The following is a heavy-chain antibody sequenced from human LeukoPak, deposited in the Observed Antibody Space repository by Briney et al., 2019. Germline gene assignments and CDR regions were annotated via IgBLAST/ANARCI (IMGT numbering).Heavy chain of an antibody. D-gene: IGHD3-10*01. CDR2: IYYSGST. Sequence: SETLSLTCTVSGGSISSYYWSWIRQPPGKGLEWIGYIYYSGSTNYNPSLKSRVTISVDTSKNQCSLKLSSVTAADTAVYYCARVSYGSGSYYWGQGTLVTVSS. V-gene: IGHV4-59*01. CDR3: ARVSYGSGSYY. CDR1: GGSISSYY. J-gene: IGHJ4*02.